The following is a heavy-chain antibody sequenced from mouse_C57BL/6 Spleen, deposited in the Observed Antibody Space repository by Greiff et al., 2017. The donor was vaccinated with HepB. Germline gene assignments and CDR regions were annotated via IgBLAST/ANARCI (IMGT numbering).Heavy chain of an antibody. CDR2: IYPRDGST. V-gene: IGHV1-78*01. CDR3: ARRQLRLRNFDY. D-gene: IGHD3-2*02. Sequence: VQLQESDAELVKPGASVKISCKVSGYTFTDHTIHWMKQRPEQGLEWIGYIYPRDGSTKYNEKFKGKATLTADKSTSTAYMQLNSLTSEDSAVYFCARRQLRLRNFDYWGQGTTLTVSS. J-gene: IGHJ2*01. CDR1: GYTFTDHT.